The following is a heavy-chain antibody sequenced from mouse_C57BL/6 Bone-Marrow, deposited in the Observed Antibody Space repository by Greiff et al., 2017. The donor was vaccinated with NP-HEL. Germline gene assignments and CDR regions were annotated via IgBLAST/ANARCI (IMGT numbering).Heavy chain of an antibody. CDR3: ARERSWAWFAY. CDR2: IYPGSGST. J-gene: IGHJ3*01. V-gene: IGHV1-55*01. Sequence: QVQLKQPGAELVKPGASVKMSCKASGYTFTSYWITWVKQRPGQGLEWIGDIYPGSGSTNYNEKFKSKATLTVDKSSSTAYMQLSSLTSEDSAVYYCARERSWAWFAYWGQGTLVTVSA. D-gene: IGHD4-1*01. CDR1: GYTFTSYW.